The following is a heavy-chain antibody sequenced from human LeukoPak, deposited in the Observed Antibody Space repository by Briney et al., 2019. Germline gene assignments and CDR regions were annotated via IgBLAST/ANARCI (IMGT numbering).Heavy chain of an antibody. Sequence: GGSLRLSCAASGFTFSSYAMHWVRQAPGKGLQYVSAISSNGGSTYYANSVKGRFTISRDNAKNSLYLQMNSLRAEDTAVYYCARVWSLYGGYVDYWGQGTLVTVSS. CDR2: ISSNGGST. D-gene: IGHD4/OR15-4a*01. CDR3: ARVWSLYGGYVDY. V-gene: IGHV3-64*01. CDR1: GFTFSSYA. J-gene: IGHJ4*02.